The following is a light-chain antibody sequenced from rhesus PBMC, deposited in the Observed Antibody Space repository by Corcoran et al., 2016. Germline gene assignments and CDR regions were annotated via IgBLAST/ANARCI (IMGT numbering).Light chain of an antibody. Sequence: DIQMTQSPSSLSASVGDRVTITCRASQGIYTYLNWYQQKPVKAPKRLIYAASSLESGVPSRFSGSGSGTNFPLTIRSLQPEDFATYYCLQYNSDPLTFGGGTKVEIK. V-gene: IGKV1-43*02. CDR2: AAS. J-gene: IGKJ4*01. CDR3: LQYNSDPLT. CDR1: QGIYTY.